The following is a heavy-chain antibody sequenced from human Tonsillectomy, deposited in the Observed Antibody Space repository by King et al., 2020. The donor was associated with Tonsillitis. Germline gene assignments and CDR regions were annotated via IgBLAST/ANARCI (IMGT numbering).Heavy chain of an antibody. CDR3: AKERGNTCLFDD. CDR1: GLTFSTYA. J-gene: IGHJ4*02. Sequence: HVQLVESGGGVVQPGKSLRLSCAASGLTFSTYAMHWVRQAPGKGLEWVAFIRHDETIKYYADSVKGRFTISRDNLQNTLFLQMDSLRPEDTAVYYCAKERGNTCLFDDWGQGTLVTVSS. CDR2: IRHDETIK. V-gene: IGHV3-30*02.